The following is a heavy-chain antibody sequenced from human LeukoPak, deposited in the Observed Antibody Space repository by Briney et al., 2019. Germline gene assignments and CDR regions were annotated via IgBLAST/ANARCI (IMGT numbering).Heavy chain of an antibody. CDR2: IYDSGST. V-gene: IGHV4-59*08. Sequence: SGTLSLTCTVSGGSISSYYWSWIRQPPGKGLEWIGYIYDSGSTNYNPSLKSRVTISLDTSKKQFSLKLTFVTATDTAVFYCARHYYGSGSSPMDVWGQGTTVTVSS. CDR3: ARHYYGSGSSPMDV. J-gene: IGHJ6*02. CDR1: GGSISSYY. D-gene: IGHD3-10*01.